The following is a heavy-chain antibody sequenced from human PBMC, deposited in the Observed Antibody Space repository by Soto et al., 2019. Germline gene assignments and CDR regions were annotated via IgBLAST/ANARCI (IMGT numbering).Heavy chain of an antibody. D-gene: IGHD3-10*01. Sequence: PSQTLSLTCTVSNDSISNQTYYWHWIHHPPVKGLEWIGNIYHAGSSYYNPYLQGRVTISMDKSKNQFCLKLTSVNAADTAIYFCGGRTSLASVQLFVGEISNHNWFDPWSQGTLVTVSS. CDR3: GGRTSLASVQLFVGEISNHNWFDP. V-gene: IGHV4-39*01. J-gene: IGHJ5*02. CDR1: NDSISNQTYY. CDR2: IYHAGSS.